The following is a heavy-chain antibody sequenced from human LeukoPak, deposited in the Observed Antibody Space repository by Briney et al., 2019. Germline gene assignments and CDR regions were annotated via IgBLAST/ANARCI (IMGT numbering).Heavy chain of an antibody. Sequence: PSETLSLTCTVSGGSISSSSYYWGWIRQPPGKGLEWIGSIYYSGSTYYNPSLKSRVTMSVDTSKNQFSLKLSSVTAADTAVYYCASENDRLAVGVYYFDYWGQGTLVTVSS. D-gene: IGHD1-1*01. CDR2: IYYSGST. CDR1: GGSISSSSYY. J-gene: IGHJ4*02. V-gene: IGHV4-39*07. CDR3: ASENDRLAVGVYYFDY.